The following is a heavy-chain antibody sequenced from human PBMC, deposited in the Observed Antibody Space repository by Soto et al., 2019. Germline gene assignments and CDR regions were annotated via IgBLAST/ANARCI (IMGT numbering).Heavy chain of an antibody. CDR2: IKADGSST. Sequence: GESLKISCAASGFTFSNYWMHWVRQAPGKGLVWVSRIKADGSSTNYADSVKGRFTISRDNAKNTLYLVINSLRVEDTAVYFCTRERFDPWGQGTLVTVSS. J-gene: IGHJ5*02. CDR1: GFTFSNYW. V-gene: IGHV3-74*01. CDR3: TRERFDP.